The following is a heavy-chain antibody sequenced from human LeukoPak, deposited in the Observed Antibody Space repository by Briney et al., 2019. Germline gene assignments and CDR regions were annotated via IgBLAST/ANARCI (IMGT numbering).Heavy chain of an antibody. Sequence: PSETLSLTCTVSGGSISSSSYYWGWIRQPPGKGLEWIGSIYYSGSTYYNPSLKSRVTISVDTSKNQFSLKLSSVTAADTAVYYYARLAQGGDWFDPWGQGTLVTVSS. CDR3: ARLAQGGDWFDP. D-gene: IGHD3-16*01. J-gene: IGHJ5*02. CDR1: GGSISSSSYY. CDR2: IYYSGST. V-gene: IGHV4-39*01.